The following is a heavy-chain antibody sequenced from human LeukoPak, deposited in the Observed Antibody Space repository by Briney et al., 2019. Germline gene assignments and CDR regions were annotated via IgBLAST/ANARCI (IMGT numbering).Heavy chain of an antibody. J-gene: IGHJ4*02. V-gene: IGHV1-69*01. CDR1: GGTFSSYA. CDR3: AVIAAAGTTFDY. Sequence: ASVKVSCKASGGTFSSYAISWVRQAPGQGLEWMGGIIPIFGTANYAQKFQGRVTITADESTSTAYMELSSLRSDDTAVYYCAVIAAAGTTFDYWGQGTLVTVSS. CDR2: IIPIFGTA. D-gene: IGHD6-13*01.